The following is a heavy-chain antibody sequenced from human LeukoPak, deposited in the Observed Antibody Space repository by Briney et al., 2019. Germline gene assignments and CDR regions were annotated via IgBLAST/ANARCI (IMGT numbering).Heavy chain of an antibody. V-gene: IGHV4-39*01. CDR2: IYYTGST. CDR1: GSSITSVSHY. J-gene: IGHJ4*02. Sequence: SETLSLTCTISGSSITSVSHYWGWIRQPPGKGLEWIGDIYYTGSTYYSPSLRSRVTMSVHTSENQFSLRLNSVTAVDTADYYCARRWGNIVGVTYEYWGQGTLVTVSS. CDR3: ARRWGNIVGVTYEY. D-gene: IGHD3-16*01.